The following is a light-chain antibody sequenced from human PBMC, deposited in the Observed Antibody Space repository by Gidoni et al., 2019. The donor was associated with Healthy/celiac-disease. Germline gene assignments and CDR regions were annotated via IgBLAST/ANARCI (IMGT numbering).Light chain of an antibody. CDR3: QQYYRTPLT. CDR2: WAS. V-gene: IGKV4-1*01. CDR1: QSVLYSSNNKNY. Sequence: DLVMTQSPDSLAVSLGERATINCKSSQSVLYSSNNKNYLAWYQQKPGQPPKLLIYWASTRESGVPDRFSGSGSGTDFTLTIRSLQAEDVAVYYCQQYYRTPLTFGGGTKVEIK. J-gene: IGKJ4*01.